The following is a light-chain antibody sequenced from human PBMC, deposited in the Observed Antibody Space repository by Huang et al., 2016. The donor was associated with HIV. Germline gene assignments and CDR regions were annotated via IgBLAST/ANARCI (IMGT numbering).Light chain of an antibody. CDR1: EGLVHNTGYTD. Sequence: TQSPAVLAAGQGEPASISCTSTEGLVHNTGYTDLDWYVQRPGQSPQLLMYLGSNRASGVPERFSGSGSGTHFALRISGVEAEDAGVYCCMQGLQIPRTFGQGTKLEI. J-gene: IGKJ2*01. V-gene: IGKV2-28*01. CDR3: MQGLQIPRT. CDR2: LGS.